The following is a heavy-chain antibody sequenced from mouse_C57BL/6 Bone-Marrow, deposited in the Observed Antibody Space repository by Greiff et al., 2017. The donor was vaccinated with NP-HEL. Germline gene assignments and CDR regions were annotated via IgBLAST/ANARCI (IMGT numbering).Heavy chain of an antibody. V-gene: IGHV7-1*01. CDR1: GFTFSDFY. CDR2: SRNKANDYTT. CDR3: ARDGRSPMDY. Sequence: EVKVVESGGGLVQSGRSLRLSCATSGFTFSDFYMEWVRQAPGKGLEWIAASRNKANDYTTEYSASVKGRFIVSRDTSQSILYLQMNALRAEDTAIYYCARDGRSPMDYWGQGTSVTVSS. J-gene: IGHJ4*01.